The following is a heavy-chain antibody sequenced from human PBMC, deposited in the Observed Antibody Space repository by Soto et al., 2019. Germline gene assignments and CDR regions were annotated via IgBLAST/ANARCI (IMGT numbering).Heavy chain of an antibody. V-gene: IGHV4-34*01. D-gene: IGHD2-15*01. Sequence: ETLSLTCAVYGGSFSGYYWSWIRRPPGKGLEWIGEINHSGSTNYNPSLKSRVTISVDTSKNQFSLKLSSVTAADTAVYYCARVQSGYCSGGSCYSSDWFDPWGHGILVTVS. CDR3: ARVQSGYCSGGSCYSSDWFDP. CDR1: GGSFSGYY. CDR2: INHSGST. J-gene: IGHJ5*02.